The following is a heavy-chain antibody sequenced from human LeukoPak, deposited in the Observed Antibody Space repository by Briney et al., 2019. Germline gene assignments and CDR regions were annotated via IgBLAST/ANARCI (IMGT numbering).Heavy chain of an antibody. J-gene: IGHJ4*02. CDR2: INAGNGNT. Sequence: ASVKVSCKASGYTFTSYYMHWVRQAPGQRLEWMGWINAGNGNTKYSQKFQGRVTITRDTSASTAYMELSSLRSEDTAVYYCARGITMVRGVIITLGYWGQGTLVTVSS. D-gene: IGHD3-10*01. CDR3: ARGITMVRGVIITLGY. V-gene: IGHV1-3*01. CDR1: GYTFTSYY.